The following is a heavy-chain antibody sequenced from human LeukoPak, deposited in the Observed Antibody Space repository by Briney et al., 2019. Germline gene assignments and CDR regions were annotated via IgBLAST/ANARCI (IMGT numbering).Heavy chain of an antibody. CDR1: GGSISSYY. D-gene: IGHD2/OR15-2a*01. CDR2: IYYSGST. J-gene: IGHJ4*02. Sequence: SETLSLTCTVSGGSISSYYWSWIRQPPGKGLEWIGYIYYSGSTYYNPSLKSRVTISVDTSKNQFSLKLSSVTAADTAVYYCARDFFSGADYWGQGTLVTVSS. CDR3: ARDFFSGADY. V-gene: IGHV4-59*12.